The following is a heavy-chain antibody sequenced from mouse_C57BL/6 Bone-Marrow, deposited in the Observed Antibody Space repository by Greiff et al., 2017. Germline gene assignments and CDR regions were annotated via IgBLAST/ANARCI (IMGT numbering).Heavy chain of an antibody. D-gene: IGHD3-3*01. V-gene: IGHV1-64*01. CDR3: ARRGTR. Sequence: VQLQQPGAELVKPGASVKLSCKASGYTFTTYWMHWVKQRPGQGLEWIGMIHPNSGSTKYNEKFKSKATLTVDKSSSTAYMQLSSLTSEDSAVYYCARRGTRWGQGTLVTVSA. CDR2: IHPNSGST. CDR1: GYTFTTYW. J-gene: IGHJ3*01.